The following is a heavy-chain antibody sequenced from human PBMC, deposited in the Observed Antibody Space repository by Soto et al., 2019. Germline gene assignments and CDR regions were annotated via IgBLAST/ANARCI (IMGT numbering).Heavy chain of an antibody. Sequence: GGSLRLSCAASGFTFSSYAMSWVRQAPGKGLEWVSAISGSGGSTYYADSVKGRFTISRDNSKNMLYLQMNSLRAEDTAVYYCAEAAVTTGYYYYGMDVWGQGTTVTVSS. CDR2: ISGSGGST. CDR1: GFTFSSYA. V-gene: IGHV3-23*01. CDR3: AEAAVTTGYYYYGMDV. D-gene: IGHD4-17*01. J-gene: IGHJ6*02.